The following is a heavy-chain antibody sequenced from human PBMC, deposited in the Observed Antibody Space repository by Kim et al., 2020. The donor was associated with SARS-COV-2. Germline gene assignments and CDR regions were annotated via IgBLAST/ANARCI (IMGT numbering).Heavy chain of an antibody. V-gene: IGHV1-69*13. CDR1: GGTFSSYA. CDR3: ARDSPYYYDSSGYYPY. Sequence: SVKVSCKASGGTFSSYAISWVRQAPGQGLEWMGGIIPIFGTANYAQKFQGRVTITADESTSTAYMELSSLRSEDTAVYYCARDSPYYYDSSGYYPYWGQGTLVTVSS. CDR2: IIPIFGTA. D-gene: IGHD3-22*01. J-gene: IGHJ4*02.